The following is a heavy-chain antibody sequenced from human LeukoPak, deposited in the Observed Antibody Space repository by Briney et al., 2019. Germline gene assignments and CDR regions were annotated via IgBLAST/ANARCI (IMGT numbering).Heavy chain of an antibody. J-gene: IGHJ4*02. CDR3: ARLRDGRWLLEH. Sequence: GSLRLSCAASGFTFSSYSMNWVRQSPGKGLEWIASTKYNGRTFYNPSLRSRVIISVDTSTNQFSLKVSPVTADDTAVYYCARLRDGRWLLEHWGQGTLVTVSS. D-gene: IGHD4-23*01. CDR1: GFTFSSYSMN. V-gene: IGHV4-39*01. CDR2: TKYNGRT.